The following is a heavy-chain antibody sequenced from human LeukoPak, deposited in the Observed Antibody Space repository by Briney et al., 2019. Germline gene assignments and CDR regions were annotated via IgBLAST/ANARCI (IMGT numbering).Heavy chain of an antibody. D-gene: IGHD3-10*01. CDR3: ARGSGNFDY. CDR1: GFTFSSYW. V-gene: IGHV3-7*01. Sequence: GGSLRLSCAASGFTFSSYWMNWVRQAPGKGLEWVANIKLDGSEKYYVDSVKGRFTISGDNAKNSLYLQMNSLGADDTAVYYCARGSGNFDYWGQGTLVTVSS. CDR2: IKLDGSEK. J-gene: IGHJ4*02.